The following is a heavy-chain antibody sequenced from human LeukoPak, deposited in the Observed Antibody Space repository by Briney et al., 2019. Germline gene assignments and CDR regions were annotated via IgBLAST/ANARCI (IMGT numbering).Heavy chain of an antibody. CDR2: ISGSSYYI. CDR3: AKDIYGGNWPSDY. CDR1: GFTFSSYT. J-gene: IGHJ4*02. Sequence: PGGSLRLSCAASGFTFSSYTMNWVRQAPGKGLEWVSSISGSSYYIYYADSVKGRFTISRDNAKNSLYLQMNSLRAEDTALYYCAKDIYGGNWPSDYWGQGTLVTVSS. D-gene: IGHD4-23*01. V-gene: IGHV3-21*01.